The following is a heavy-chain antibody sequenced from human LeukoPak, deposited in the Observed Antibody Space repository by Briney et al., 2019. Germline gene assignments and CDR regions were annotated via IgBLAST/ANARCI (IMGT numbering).Heavy chain of an antibody. V-gene: IGHV3-21*04. CDR1: GFTFSSYS. CDR2: ISSSSSYI. J-gene: IGHJ4*02. D-gene: IGHD4-17*01. Sequence: GSLRLSCAASGFTFSSYSMNWVRQAPGKGLEWVSSISSSSSYIYYADSVKGRFTISRDNAKNSLYLQMNSLRAEDTAVYYCAKRVTVTTKYFDSWGQGTLVTVSS. CDR3: AKRVTVTTKYFDS.